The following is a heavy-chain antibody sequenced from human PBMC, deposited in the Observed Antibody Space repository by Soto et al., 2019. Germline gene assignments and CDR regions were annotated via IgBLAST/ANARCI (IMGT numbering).Heavy chain of an antibody. CDR1: GGSISSYY. CDR3: ARERRWLPPDY. V-gene: IGHV4-59*01. CDR2: IYYSGST. D-gene: IGHD5-12*01. J-gene: IGHJ4*02. Sequence: SETLSLTCTVSGGSISSYYWSWIRQPPGKGLEWIGYIYYSGSTNYNPSLKSRVTISVDTSKNQFSLKLSSVTAADTAVYYCARERRWLPPDYWGQGTLVTVSS.